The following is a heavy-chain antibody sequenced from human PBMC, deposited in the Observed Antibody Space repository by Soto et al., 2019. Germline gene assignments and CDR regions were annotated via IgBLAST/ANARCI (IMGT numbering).Heavy chain of an antibody. CDR1: GYTFTGYY. J-gene: IGHJ4*02. D-gene: IGHD1-1*01. Sequence: ASVKVSCKASGYTFTGYYMHWVRQAPGQGLEWMGWINPNSGGTNYAQKFQGRVTMTRDTSISTAYMELSRLRSDDTAVYYCARGRTGTTSYFDYWGQGNLVTVSS. CDR2: INPNSGGT. CDR3: ARGRTGTTSYFDY. V-gene: IGHV1-2*02.